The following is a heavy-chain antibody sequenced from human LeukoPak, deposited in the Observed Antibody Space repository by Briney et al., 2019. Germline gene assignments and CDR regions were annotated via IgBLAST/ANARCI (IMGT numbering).Heavy chain of an antibody. CDR1: GYTFTSYY. Sequence: GASVKVSCKASGYTFTSYYIHWVRQAPGQGLEWMGWTNPKSGDTKYGQKFQGRVTMTRDTSISTAYMELSRLRSDDTAVFYCARSPDILTGENFDYWGQGTLVTVSS. D-gene: IGHD3-9*01. CDR3: ARSPDILTGENFDY. CDR2: TNPKSGDT. V-gene: IGHV1-2*02. J-gene: IGHJ4*02.